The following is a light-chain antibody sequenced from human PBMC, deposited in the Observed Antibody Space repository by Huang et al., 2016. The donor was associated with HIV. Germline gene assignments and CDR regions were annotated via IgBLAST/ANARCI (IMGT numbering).Light chain of an antibody. CDR2: DAS. CDR3: QQYDNLPLT. CDR1: QDITNH. V-gene: IGKV1-33*01. Sequence: DIQMTQSPSSLSASIGDRVTLTCQASQDITNHLNGYQQKSGKAPHLLIYDASTLETGVPSRFSGTGSGTDFMFTINNLQPEDIATYYCQQYDNLPLTFGEGTKVEIK. J-gene: IGKJ4*01.